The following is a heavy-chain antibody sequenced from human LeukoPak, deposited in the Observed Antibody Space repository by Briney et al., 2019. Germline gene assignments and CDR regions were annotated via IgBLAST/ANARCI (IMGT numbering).Heavy chain of an antibody. CDR2: INHSGST. D-gene: IGHD2-21*01. Sequence: SETLSLTCAVYGGSFSGYYWSWIRQPPGKGLEWIGEINHSGSTNYNPSLKSRVTISVDTSKNQFSLKLSSVTAADTAVYYCARLLEYYYMDVWGKGTTVTVSS. CDR1: GGSFSGYY. J-gene: IGHJ6*03. CDR3: ARLLEYYYMDV. V-gene: IGHV4-34*01.